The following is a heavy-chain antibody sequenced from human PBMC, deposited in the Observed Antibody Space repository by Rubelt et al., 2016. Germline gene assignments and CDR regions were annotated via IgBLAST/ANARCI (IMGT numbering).Heavy chain of an antibody. Sequence: VQLLESGGGLVQPGGSLRLSCAASGFTFSNYAMGWVRQAPGKGLEWVAVISYDGSSKYYADSVKGRFTISSDNSKNTLYLQMNSLGAEDTAVYYCARAWDYTSSLYYFDYWGQGTLVTVSS. V-gene: IGHV3-30*03. CDR2: ISYDGSSK. D-gene: IGHD4-11*01. CDR3: ARAWDYTSSLYYFDY. J-gene: IGHJ4*02. CDR1: GFTFSNYA.